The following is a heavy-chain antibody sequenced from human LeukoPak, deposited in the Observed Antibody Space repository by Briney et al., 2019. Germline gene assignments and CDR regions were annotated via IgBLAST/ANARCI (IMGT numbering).Heavy chain of an antibody. J-gene: IGHJ4*02. D-gene: IGHD5-18*01. CDR2: ISGSGGST. V-gene: IGHV3-23*01. CDR3: AKEKSVGYSYGELDY. Sequence: GGSLRLSCAASGFTFSSYAMSWVRQAPGRGLEWVSAISGSGGSTYYADSVKGRFTISRDNSKNTLYLQMNSLRAEDTAIYYCAKEKSVGYSYGELDYWGQGTLVTVSS. CDR1: GFTFSSYA.